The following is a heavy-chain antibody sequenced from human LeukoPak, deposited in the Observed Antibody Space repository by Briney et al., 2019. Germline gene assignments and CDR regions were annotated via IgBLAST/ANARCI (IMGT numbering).Heavy chain of an antibody. CDR3: AKDRTDGYSSDWFSDF. V-gene: IGHV3-23*01. CDR1: GFTFSTYA. Sequence: GSLRLSCAASGFTFSTYAMSWVRQAPGKGLEWVSAISDSGGSTYYADSVKDRFTISRDNSKNTLYLQMNSLRAEDTAVYYCAKDRTDGYSSDWFSDFWGQGTLVTVSS. D-gene: IGHD6-19*01. J-gene: IGHJ4*02. CDR2: ISDSGGST.